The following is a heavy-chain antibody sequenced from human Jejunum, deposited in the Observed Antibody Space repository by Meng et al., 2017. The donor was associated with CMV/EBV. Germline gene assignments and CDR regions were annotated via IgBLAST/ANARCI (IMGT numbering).Heavy chain of an antibody. CDR1: FH. CDR3: ARVCDFYDSRGYFYDRSLDK. CDR2: IHPNSGGT. J-gene: IGHJ4*02. D-gene: IGHD3-22*01. Sequence: FHVHWVRQAPGQGLGWMGWIHPNSGGTSYAQNFQGRVTMTSDTSITTAYMELYRLTSDDSAVYYCARVCDFYDSRGYFYDRSLDKWGQGTLVTVSS. V-gene: IGHV1-2*02.